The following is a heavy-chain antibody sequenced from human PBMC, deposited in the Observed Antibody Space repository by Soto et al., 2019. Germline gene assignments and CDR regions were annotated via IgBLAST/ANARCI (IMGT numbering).Heavy chain of an antibody. CDR3: ARTGNYYDSSAMNWFDP. CDR1: GYTFTSYG. J-gene: IGHJ5*02. CDR2: ISAYNGNT. D-gene: IGHD3-22*01. V-gene: IGHV1-18*04. Sequence: ASVKVSCKASGYTFTSYGISWVRHAPGQGLEWMGWISAYNGNTNYAQKLQGRVTMTTDTSTSTAYMELRSLRSDDTAVYYCARTGNYYDSSAMNWFDPWGQGTMVTVYS.